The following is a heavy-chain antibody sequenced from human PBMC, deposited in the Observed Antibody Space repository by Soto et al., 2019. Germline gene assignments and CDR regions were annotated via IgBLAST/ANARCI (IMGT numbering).Heavy chain of an antibody. CDR2: IYHSGST. CDR1: GGSISSGGYS. CDR3: ARVPDY. Sequence: QLQLQESGSGLVKPSQTLSLTCAVSGGSISSGGYSWSWIRQPPGKGLEWIGYIYHSGSTYYNPSPXSXXTIAVARSKNQFSLKLSSVTAADTAVSYCARVPDYWGQGTLVTVSS. J-gene: IGHJ4*02. V-gene: IGHV4-30-2*01.